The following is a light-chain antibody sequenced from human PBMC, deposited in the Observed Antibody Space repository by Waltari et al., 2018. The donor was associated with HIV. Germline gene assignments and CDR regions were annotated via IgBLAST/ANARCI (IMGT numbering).Light chain of an antibody. J-gene: IGLJ2*01. CDR1: SSNIGSYY. Sequence: QSVLTQPPSASGTPGQRVTISCSGSSSNIGSYYVSWYQQLHGTAPKLLIYRNNQRPSGVPDRFSGSKSGTSASLAISGLRSEDEADYYCAAWTDSLSGVVFGGGTKLSVL. V-gene: IGLV1-47*01. CDR3: AAWTDSLSGVV. CDR2: RNN.